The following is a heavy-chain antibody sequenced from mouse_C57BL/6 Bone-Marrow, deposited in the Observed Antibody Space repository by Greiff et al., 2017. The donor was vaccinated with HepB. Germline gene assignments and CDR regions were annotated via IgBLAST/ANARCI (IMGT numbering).Heavy chain of an antibody. CDR1: GYTFTDYE. Sequence: VQLQQSGAELVRPGASVTLSCKASGYTFTDYEMHWVKQTPVHGLEWIGAIDPDTGGTAYNQKFKGKAILTADKSSSTAYMELRSLTSEDSAGYYCTRARLLRYWGQGTTLTVSS. J-gene: IGHJ2*01. V-gene: IGHV1-15*01. CDR2: IDPDTGGT. D-gene: IGHD2-3*01. CDR3: TRARLLRY.